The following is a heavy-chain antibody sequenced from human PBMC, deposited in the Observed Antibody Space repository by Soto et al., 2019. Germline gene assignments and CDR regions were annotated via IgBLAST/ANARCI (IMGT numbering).Heavy chain of an antibody. CDR3: ARLKFDTVCYGRLVEYYLDY. J-gene: IGHJ4*02. V-gene: IGHV5-51*01. D-gene: IGHD3-10*02. CDR1: GYSFTSYW. Sequence: PGESLKISCKGSGYSFTSYWIGWVRQMPGKGLEWMGIIYPGDSDTRYSPSFQGQVTISADKSISTAYLQWSSLKASDTAMYYCARLKFDTVCYGRLVEYYLDYRDQGPLGTVS. CDR2: IYPGDSDT.